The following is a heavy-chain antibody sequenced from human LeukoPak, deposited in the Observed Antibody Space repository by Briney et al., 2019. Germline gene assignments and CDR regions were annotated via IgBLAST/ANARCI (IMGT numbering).Heavy chain of an antibody. CDR1: GYTFTSYG. J-gene: IGHJ3*02. V-gene: IGHV1-18*01. CDR3: ARAASGSYSPRGNDAFDI. Sequence: ASVKVSCKASGYTFTSYGISWVRQAPGQGLEWMGWISAYNGNTNYAQKLQGRVTMTTDTSTSTAYMELRSLRSDDTAVYYCARAASGSYSPRGNDAFDIWGQGTMVTVSS. D-gene: IGHD1-26*01. CDR2: ISAYNGNT.